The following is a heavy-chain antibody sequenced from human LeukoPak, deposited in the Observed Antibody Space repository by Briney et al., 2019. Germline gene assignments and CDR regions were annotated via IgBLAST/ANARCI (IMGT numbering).Heavy chain of an antibody. CDR2: IWYDGSNK. J-gene: IGHJ5*02. D-gene: IGHD2-2*01. CDR3: ARDTGIVVVPAASGFDP. Sequence: GGSLRLSCAASGFTFSSYGMHWVRQAPGKGLEWVAVIWYDGSNKYYADSVKGRFTISRDNSKNTLYLQMNSLRAEDTAVYYCARDTGIVVVPAASGFDPWGQGTLVTVSS. CDR1: GFTFSSYG. V-gene: IGHV3-33*01.